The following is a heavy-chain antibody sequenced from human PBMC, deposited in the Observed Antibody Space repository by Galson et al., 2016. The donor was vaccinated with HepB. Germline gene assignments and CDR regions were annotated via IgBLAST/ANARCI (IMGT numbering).Heavy chain of an antibody. CDR2: ISSSGRTV. V-gene: IGHV3-48*01. CDR1: GFTFSAYS. CDR3: ARGPPFYDIVTGYQHFDF. Sequence: SLRLSCAASGFTFSAYSMNWVRQAPGKGLEWVSFISSSGRTVYYADSVKGRFTISRDKGSNSLYLQMERLTVGDTAMYYCARGPPFYDIVTGYQHFDFWGQGSLGTVSS. J-gene: IGHJ4*02. D-gene: IGHD3-9*01.